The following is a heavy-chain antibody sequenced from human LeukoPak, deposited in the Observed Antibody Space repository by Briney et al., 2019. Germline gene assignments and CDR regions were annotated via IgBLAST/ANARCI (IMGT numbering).Heavy chain of an antibody. CDR3: ARHGYDSGSYYVLGY. CDR1: GGSISNGNYY. V-gene: IGHV4-39*01. CDR2: IYYSGAT. J-gene: IGHJ4*02. D-gene: IGHD3-10*01. Sequence: SETLSLTCNVSGGSISNGNYYWGWIRQPPGKGLEWIGTIYYSGATYYNPSLTSRLTLSVDTSRNQFSLTLTSVTAADTAVYYCARHGYDSGSYYVLGYWGQGTLVTVSS.